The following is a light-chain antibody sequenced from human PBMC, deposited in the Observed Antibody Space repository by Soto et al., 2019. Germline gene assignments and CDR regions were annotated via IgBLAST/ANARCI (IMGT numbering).Light chain of an antibody. CDR3: QQRNNWPPFT. CDR1: QSVSSY. CDR2: DAS. J-gene: IGKJ2*01. Sequence: EIVLTQSPATLSLSPGERATLSCRASQSVSSYLAWYQQKPGQAPRLLIYDASNRATGIPARFSGSGSGTDFTPPISSLEAGDFSVFYCQQRNNWPPFTFGQGTKLEIK. V-gene: IGKV3-11*01.